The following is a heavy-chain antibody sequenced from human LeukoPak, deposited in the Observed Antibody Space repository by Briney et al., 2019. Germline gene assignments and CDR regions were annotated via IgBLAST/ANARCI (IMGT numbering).Heavy chain of an antibody. Sequence: GASVKVSCKASGYTFTSYGISWVRQAPGQGLEWMGWISAYNGNTNYAQKLQGRVTMTTDTSTSTAYMELRSLRSDDTAVYYCARFLPGPHSTWYAFDIWGQGTMVTVSS. CDR1: GYTFTSYG. D-gene: IGHD2-8*02. CDR3: ARFLPGPHSTWYAFDI. V-gene: IGHV1-18*01. CDR2: ISAYNGNT. J-gene: IGHJ3*02.